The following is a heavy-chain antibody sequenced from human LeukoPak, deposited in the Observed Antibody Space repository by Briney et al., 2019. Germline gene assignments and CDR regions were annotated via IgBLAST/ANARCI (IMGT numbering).Heavy chain of an antibody. CDR2: IYSGGST. CDR3: ARGLEYYYDSRDGMDV. V-gene: IGHV3-53*04. CDR1: GFTFSSYG. Sequence: GRSLRLSCAASGFTFSSYGMHWVRQAPGKGLEWVSVIYSGGSTYYADSVKGRFTISRHNSKNTLYLQMNSLRAEDTAVYYCARGLEYYYDSRDGMDVWGQGTTVTVSS. D-gene: IGHD3-22*01. J-gene: IGHJ6*02.